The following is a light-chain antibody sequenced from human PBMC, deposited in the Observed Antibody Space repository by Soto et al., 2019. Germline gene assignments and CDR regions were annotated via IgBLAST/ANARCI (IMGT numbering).Light chain of an antibody. Sequence: DIKMTQSPSILSASVGDRVTITCRASQSINKLLAWYQQKPGKAPNLLVSDASSLQSGVPSRFSGSGSGTEFTLTISGLQPQDFATYYCQQYYRLWTFGQGTKVEI. CDR1: QSINKL. CDR3: QQYYRLWT. CDR2: DAS. J-gene: IGKJ1*01. V-gene: IGKV1-5*01.